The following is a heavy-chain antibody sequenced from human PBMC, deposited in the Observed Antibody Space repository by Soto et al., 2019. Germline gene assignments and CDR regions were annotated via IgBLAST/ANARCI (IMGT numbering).Heavy chain of an antibody. CDR1: CLTFTSYS. CDR3: ARDRVDIVVVPAASVVYYYYMDV. J-gene: IGHJ6*03. V-gene: IGHV3-48*01. D-gene: IGHD2-2*03. CDR2: SSSSSSTI. Sequence: GGSLVLSCATCCLTFTSYSMKWVCQATGKVLECVSYSSSSSSTIYFADSVKGRFTISRDNAKNSLYLQMNSLRAEDTSVYYCARDRVDIVVVPAASVVYYYYMDVWGKGT.